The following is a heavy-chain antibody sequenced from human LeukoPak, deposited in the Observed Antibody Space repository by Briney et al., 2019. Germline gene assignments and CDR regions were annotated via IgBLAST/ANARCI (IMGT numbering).Heavy chain of an antibody. CDR1: GGTFSSYA. CDR3: ARDPYDSSGYYHWFDP. V-gene: IGHV1-69*05. D-gene: IGHD3-22*01. CDR2: IIPIFGTA. Sequence: GASVEVSCKASGGTFSSYAISWVRQAPGQGLEWMGGIIPIFGTANYAQKFQGRVTITTDESTSTAYMELSSLRSEDTAVYYCARDPYDSSGYYHWFDPWGQGTLVTVSS. J-gene: IGHJ5*02.